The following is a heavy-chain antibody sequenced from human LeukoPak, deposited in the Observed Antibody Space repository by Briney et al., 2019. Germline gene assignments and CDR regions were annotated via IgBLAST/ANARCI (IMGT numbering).Heavy chain of an antibody. CDR2: IIPILGIA. Sequence: ASVKVSCKASGGTFSSYTISWVRQAPGQGLEWIGRIIPILGIANYAQKFQGRVTITADKSTSTAYMELSSLRSEDTAVYYCASPSRAGVGATSDYWGQGTQLTVSS. V-gene: IGHV1-69*02. CDR1: GGTFSSYT. D-gene: IGHD1-26*01. J-gene: IGHJ4*02. CDR3: ASPSRAGVGATSDY.